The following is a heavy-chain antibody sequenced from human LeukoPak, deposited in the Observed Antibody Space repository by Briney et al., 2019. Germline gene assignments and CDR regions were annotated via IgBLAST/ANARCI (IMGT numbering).Heavy chain of an antibody. J-gene: IGHJ4*02. CDR2: INHSGST. V-gene: IGHV4-34*01. CDR1: GFTFSSYA. CDR3: ARLPTYYYDSSGYSDY. D-gene: IGHD3-22*01. Sequence: GSLRLSCAASGFTFSSYAMSWIRQPPGKGLEWIGEINHSGSTNYNPSLKSRVTISVDTSKNQFSLKLSSVTAADTAVYYCARLPTYYYDSSGYSDYWGQGTLVTVSS.